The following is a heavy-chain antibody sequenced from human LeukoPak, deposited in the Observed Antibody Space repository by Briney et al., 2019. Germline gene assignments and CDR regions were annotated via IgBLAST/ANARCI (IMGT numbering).Heavy chain of an antibody. V-gene: IGHV4-59*08. CDR1: SRSIARSY. CDR2: ISYSGDT. CDR3: ARPPMNSAFRGFDM. D-gene: IGHD4-23*01. Sequence: PSETLSPTHTVASRSIARSYSSWVRQPPGKGLEWIGYISYSGDTNYNPSLKSRVTISVETSKNQFSLKLCTVSAAHTALYSCARPPMNSAFRGFDMWGQETMVTVSS. J-gene: IGHJ3*02.